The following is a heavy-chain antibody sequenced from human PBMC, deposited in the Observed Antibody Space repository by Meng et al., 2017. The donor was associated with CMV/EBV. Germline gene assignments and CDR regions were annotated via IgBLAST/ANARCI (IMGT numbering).Heavy chain of an antibody. CDR2: ISSDSGYR. CDR3: TRGDFDFWTGRIFDK. Sequence: GESLKISCATSGFKFSSYSMNWVRQAPGKGLEWVSSISSDSGYRYYADSVRGRFTISRDNADYSLYLQLNNLRAEDTAVYYCTRGDFDFWTGRIFDKWGQGTLVTVSS. CDR1: GFKFSSYS. J-gene: IGHJ4*02. V-gene: IGHV3-21*01. D-gene: IGHD3/OR15-3a*01.